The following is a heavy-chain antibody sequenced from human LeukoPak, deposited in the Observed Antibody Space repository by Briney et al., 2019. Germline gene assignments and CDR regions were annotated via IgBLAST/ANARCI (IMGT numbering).Heavy chain of an antibody. J-gene: IGHJ4*02. CDR3: ARYYYDSSGYFTSYFDY. Sequence: SETLSLTCTVSGGSISSYYWSWIRQPPGKGLEWIGYIYYGGSTNYSPSLKSRVTISVDTSKNQFSLKLSSVTAADTALYYCARYYYDSSGYFTSYFDYWGQGTLVTVSS. CDR1: GGSISSYY. CDR2: IYYGGST. V-gene: IGHV4-59*01. D-gene: IGHD3-22*01.